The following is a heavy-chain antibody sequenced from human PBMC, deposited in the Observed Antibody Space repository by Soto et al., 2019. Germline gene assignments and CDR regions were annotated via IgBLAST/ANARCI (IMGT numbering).Heavy chain of an antibody. CDR3: ARDTARAMVRIYYGMDV. J-gene: IGHJ6*02. Sequence: QVQLVESGGGVVQPGRSLRLSCAASGFTFSSYGMHWVRQAPGKGLEWVAVIWYDGSNKYYADSVKGRFTISRDKSKNTLYLQMNRLRAEDTSVYYCARDTARAMVRIYYGMDVWGQGTTVTVSS. V-gene: IGHV3-33*01. CDR2: IWYDGSNK. D-gene: IGHD3-10*01. CDR1: GFTFSSYG.